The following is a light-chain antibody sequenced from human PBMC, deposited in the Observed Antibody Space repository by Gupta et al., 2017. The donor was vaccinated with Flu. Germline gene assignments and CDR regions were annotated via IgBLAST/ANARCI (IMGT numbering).Light chain of an antibody. Sequence: QSALTQPASVSGSPGQSITISCTGTSSDVGNYNYVSWYQQHPGKPPKLMIYEVNNRPSGVSNRFSGSKSCNTASLTNSGPQTGEEADYYCSSYASGSTLLFGGGTRLTVL. CDR3: SSYASGSTLL. V-gene: IGLV2-14*01. CDR1: SSDVGNYNY. J-gene: IGLJ2*01. CDR2: EVN.